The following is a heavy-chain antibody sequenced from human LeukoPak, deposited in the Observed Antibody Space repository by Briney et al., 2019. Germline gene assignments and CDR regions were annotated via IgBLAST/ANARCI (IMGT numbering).Heavy chain of an antibody. CDR2: IYVTGT. Sequence: SETLSLTCTVSGGSIGTYYWSWIRQSPGKGLEWIGYIYVTGTRYNPYLQSRVTISVDTSRNQFFLKMSSVTAPDTAVYYCARHIGGGIEDMDVWGKGTKVTVSS. J-gene: IGHJ6*03. V-gene: IGHV4-59*08. CDR1: GGSIGTYY. CDR3: ARHIGGGIEDMDV. D-gene: IGHD3-16*02.